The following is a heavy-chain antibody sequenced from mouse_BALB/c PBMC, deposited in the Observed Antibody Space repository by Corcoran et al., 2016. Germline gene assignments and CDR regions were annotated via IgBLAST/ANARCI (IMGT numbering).Heavy chain of an antibody. CDR1: GFNIKDYY. Sequence: EVQLQQSGAELVRPGALVKLSCKASGFNIKDYYMHWVKQRPEQGLEWIGWIDPENGNTIYDPKFQGKASITADTSSNTAYLQPSSLTSEDTAVYYCARGGNWSPFDYWGQGTTLTVSS. V-gene: IGHV14-1*02. CDR3: ARGGNWSPFDY. CDR2: IDPENGNT. D-gene: IGHD2-1*01. J-gene: IGHJ2*01.